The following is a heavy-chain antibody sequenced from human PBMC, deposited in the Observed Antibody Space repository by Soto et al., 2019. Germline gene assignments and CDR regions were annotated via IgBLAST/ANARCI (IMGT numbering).Heavy chain of an antibody. V-gene: IGHV4-59*08. CDR3: ASYSGYDKGFDY. CDR1: GGSISSYY. Sequence: SETLSLTCTVSGGSISSYYWSLIRQPPGKGLEWIGYIYYSGSTNYNPSLKSRVTISVDTSKNQFSLKLSSVTAADTAVYYCASYSGYDKGFDYWGQGTLVTVSS. D-gene: IGHD5-12*01. J-gene: IGHJ4*02. CDR2: IYYSGST.